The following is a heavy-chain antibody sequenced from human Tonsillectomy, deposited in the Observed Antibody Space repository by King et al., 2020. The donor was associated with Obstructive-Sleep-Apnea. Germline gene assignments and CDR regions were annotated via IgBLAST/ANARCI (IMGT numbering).Heavy chain of an antibody. CDR3: AKDPAVVGKEFFDH. CDR2: ISWNSANI. V-gene: IGHV3-9*01. CDR1: GFTFDDYG. D-gene: IGHD6-19*01. Sequence: QLVQSGGGLVQPGRSLRLSCAASGFTFDDYGMHWVRQAPGKGLEWGSGISWNSANIAYADSVKGRFTISRDNAKNSLYLQMNSLRAEDTALYYCAKDPAVVGKEFFDHWGQGTLVTVSS. J-gene: IGHJ4*02.